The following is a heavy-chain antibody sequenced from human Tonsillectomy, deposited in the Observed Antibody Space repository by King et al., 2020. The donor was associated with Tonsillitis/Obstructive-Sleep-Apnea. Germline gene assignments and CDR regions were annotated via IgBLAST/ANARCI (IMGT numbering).Heavy chain of an antibody. CDR3: ARNDPDYGDPPGS. Sequence: VQLVESGGGLVQPGGSLRLSCAASGFIFRSHWMSWVRQAPRKGLEWVANIKQDGSQKYYVDSVKGRFTISRDNAENSLYLQMNGLRVEDTAVYYCARNDPDYGDPPGSWGQGTLVSVSS. V-gene: IGHV3-7*04. J-gene: IGHJ5*02. CDR1: GFIFRSHW. CDR2: IKQDGSQK. D-gene: IGHD4-17*01.